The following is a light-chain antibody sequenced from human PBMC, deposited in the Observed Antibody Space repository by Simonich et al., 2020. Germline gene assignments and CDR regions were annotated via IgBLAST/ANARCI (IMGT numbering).Light chain of an antibody. V-gene: IGLV2-23*03. J-gene: IGLJ2*01. CDR2: EGS. CDR3: CSYAGSSTFV. CDR1: SSDVGSYNL. Sequence: QSALTQPASVSGSPGQSITISCTGTSSDVGSYNLVSWYQHHPGKATKLMIYEGSKRPSGVSNRFSGSKSGNTASLTNSGLQAEDEADYYCCSYAGSSTFVFGGGTKLTVL.